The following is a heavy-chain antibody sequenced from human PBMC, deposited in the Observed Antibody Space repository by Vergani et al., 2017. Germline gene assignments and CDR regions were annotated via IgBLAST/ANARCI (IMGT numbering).Heavy chain of an antibody. CDR2: ISWHSGSI. CDR1: GFTFDDYA. CDR3: AKDTIGTGFDY. Sequence: EVQLVESGGGLVQPGRSLRLSCAASGFTFDDYAMHWVRQAPGKGLEWVSGISWHSGSIGYADSVKGRFTISRDNAKNSLYLQMNSLRAEDTALYYCAKDTIGTGFDYWGQGTLVTVSS. V-gene: IGHV3-9*01. J-gene: IGHJ4*02. D-gene: IGHD1-14*01.